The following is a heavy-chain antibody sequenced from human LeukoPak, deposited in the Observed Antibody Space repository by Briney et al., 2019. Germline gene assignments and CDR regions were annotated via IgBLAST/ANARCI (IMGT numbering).Heavy chain of an antibody. J-gene: IGHJ4*02. D-gene: IGHD2/OR15-2a*01. CDR1: GYNFPKSW. V-gene: IGHV5-51*01. CDR3: ARPDYFASHD. CDR2: IYPDDSRI. Sequence: GESLKISCTASGYNFPKSWIGWVRQMPGKGLEWMAIIYPDDSRIKYSPSFQGQVTISADRSINTAYLQWSSLRASDTAMYYCARPDYFASHDWGQGTLVTVSS.